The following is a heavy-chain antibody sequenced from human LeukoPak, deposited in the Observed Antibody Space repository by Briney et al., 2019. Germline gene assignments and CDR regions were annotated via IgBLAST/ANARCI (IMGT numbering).Heavy chain of an antibody. CDR1: GFTFSIYW. V-gene: IGHV3-7*01. D-gene: IGHD2-15*01. CDR3: ARDWPTPRARIDY. J-gene: IGHJ4*02. Sequence: GGSLRLSCAASGFTFSIYWMTWVRQAPGKGLEWVANIKEDGSEKYNVDSVKGRYTISRDNAKKSLYLQMNSLRAEDTAVYYCARDWPTPRARIDYWGQGTLVTVSS. CDR2: IKEDGSEK.